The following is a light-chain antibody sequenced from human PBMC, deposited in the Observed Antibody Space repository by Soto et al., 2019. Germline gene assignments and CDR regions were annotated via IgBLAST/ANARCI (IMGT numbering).Light chain of an antibody. Sequence: QSALTQPASVSGSPGQSITISCTGTSSDVGGYNYVSWYQQHPGKAPKLMIYDVSNRPSGVPNRFSGSKSGNTASLTISGLQAEDEADYYCSSYTSSSPSFGGGTKVTVL. V-gene: IGLV2-14*01. CDR1: SSDVGGYNY. J-gene: IGLJ2*01. CDR2: DVS. CDR3: SSYTSSSPS.